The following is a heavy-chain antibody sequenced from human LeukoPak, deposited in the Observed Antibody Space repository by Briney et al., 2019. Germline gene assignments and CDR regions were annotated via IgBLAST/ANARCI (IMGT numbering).Heavy chain of an antibody. CDR1: GGSISSSSSY. D-gene: IGHD6-6*01. CDR2: IYYSGSS. Sequence: PSETLSLTCTVSGGSISSSSSYWGWIRQPPGKGLEWIGTIYYSGSSYYNPSLKSRVTISVDTSKNQFFLKLSSVTAADTAVYYCARIRSLVARLGASHFDYWGQGTLVTVSS. V-gene: IGHV4-39*01. J-gene: IGHJ4*02. CDR3: ARIRSLVARLGASHFDY.